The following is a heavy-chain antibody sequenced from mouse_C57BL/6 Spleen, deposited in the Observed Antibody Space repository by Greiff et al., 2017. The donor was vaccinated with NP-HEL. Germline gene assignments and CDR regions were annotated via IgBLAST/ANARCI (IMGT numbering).Heavy chain of an antibody. D-gene: IGHD4-1*01. CDR2: ISDGGSYT. J-gene: IGHJ3*01. Sequence: EVMLVESGGGLVKPGGSLKLSCAASGFTFSSYAMSWVRQTPEKRLEWVATISDGGSYTYYPDNVKGRFTISRDNAKNNLYLQMSHLKSEDTAMYYCARGLGGFAYWGQGTLVTVSA. V-gene: IGHV5-4*03. CDR1: GFTFSSYA. CDR3: ARGLGGFAY.